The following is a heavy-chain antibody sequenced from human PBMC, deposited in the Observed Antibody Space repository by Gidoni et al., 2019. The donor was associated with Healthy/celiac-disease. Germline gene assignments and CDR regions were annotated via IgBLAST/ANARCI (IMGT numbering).Heavy chain of an antibody. CDR1: GFTFSSYW. D-gene: IGHD6-6*01. J-gene: IGHJ4*02. Sequence: VLLVDSGGGLVQPGGSLRLSCAASGFTFSSYWMSWVRQAAGKGLEWVANIKQDGSEKYYVDSVKGRFTISRDNAKNSLYLQMNSLRAEDTAVYYCAREPYSSSPELDYWGQGTLVTVSS. CDR3: AREPYSSSPELDY. CDR2: IKQDGSEK. V-gene: IGHV3-7*01.